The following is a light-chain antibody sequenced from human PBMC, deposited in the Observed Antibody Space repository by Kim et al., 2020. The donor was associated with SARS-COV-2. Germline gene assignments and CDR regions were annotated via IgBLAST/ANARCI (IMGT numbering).Light chain of an antibody. Sequence: SVSPGQIASITCSGDKLGDKYACWYQQKPGQSPVVVIYQDRKRPSGIPERFSGSNSGNTATLTISGTQAMDEADYYCQAWDSSTVVFGGGTQLTVL. CDR1: KLGDKY. CDR2: QDR. CDR3: QAWDSSTVV. J-gene: IGLJ2*01. V-gene: IGLV3-1*01.